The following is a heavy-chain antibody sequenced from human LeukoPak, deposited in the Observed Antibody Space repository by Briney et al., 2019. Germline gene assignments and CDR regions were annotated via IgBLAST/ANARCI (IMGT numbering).Heavy chain of an antibody. Sequence: SETLSLTCAVYGGPFSGYYWSWIRQPPGKGLEWIGEIYHSGSTNYNPSLKSRVTISVDTSKNQFSLKLTSVTAADTAVYYCARVKTTMIVATRAFDIWGQGTMLTVSS. V-gene: IGHV4-34*01. CDR3: ARVKTTMIVATRAFDI. D-gene: IGHD3-22*01. J-gene: IGHJ3*02. CDR1: GGPFSGYY. CDR2: IYHSGST.